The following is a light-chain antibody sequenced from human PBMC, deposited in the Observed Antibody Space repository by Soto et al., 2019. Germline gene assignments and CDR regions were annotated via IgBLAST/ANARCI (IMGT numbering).Light chain of an antibody. V-gene: IGKV3-20*01. CDR2: GPS. CDR1: QTVDSNY. CDR3: HQYSRSPT. Sequence: ENLLTQSPDTLALSPGDTATLSCRASQTVDSNYVAWYQQRPGQPPRLLVSGPSVRAARTPDRFSGRGSGTDFTLTISRLEPEDFAVYYCHQYSRSPTFGPGTKVLIK. J-gene: IGKJ3*01.